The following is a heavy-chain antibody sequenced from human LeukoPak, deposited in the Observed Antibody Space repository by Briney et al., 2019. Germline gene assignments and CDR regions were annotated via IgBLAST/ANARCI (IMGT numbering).Heavy chain of an antibody. V-gene: IGHV1-18*01. CDR3: ARPGIAAAGSPNVFDI. CDR2: ISAYNGNT. D-gene: IGHD6-13*01. J-gene: IGHJ3*02. Sequence: GASVKVSCKASGGTFSSYAISWVRQAPGQGLEWMGWISAYNGNTNYAQKLQGRVTMTTDTSTSTAYMELRSLRSDDTAVYYCARPGIAAAGSPNVFDIWGQGTMVTVSS. CDR1: GGTFSSYA.